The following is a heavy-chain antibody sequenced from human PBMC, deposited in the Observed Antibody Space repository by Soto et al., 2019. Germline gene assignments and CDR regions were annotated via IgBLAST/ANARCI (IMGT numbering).Heavy chain of an antibody. J-gene: IGHJ5*02. CDR2: IIPIFGTA. CDR3: ARDGFRNRYFDWLPTRDWFDP. V-gene: IGHV1-69*01. Sequence: QVQLVQSGAEVKQPGSSVKVSCKASGGTFSSYAISWVRQAPGQGLEWMGGIIPIFGTANYAQKFQGRVTITADESTSTAYMELSSLRSEDTAVYYCARDGFRNRYFDWLPTRDWFDPWGQGTLVTVSS. CDR1: GGTFSSYA. D-gene: IGHD3-9*01.